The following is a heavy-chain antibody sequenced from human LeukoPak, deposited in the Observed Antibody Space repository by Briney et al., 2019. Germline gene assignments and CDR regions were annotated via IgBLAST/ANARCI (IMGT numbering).Heavy chain of an antibody. Sequence: GASVKVSXKVSGYTLTELSMHWMRQAPGKGLEWMGGFDPEDGETIYAQKFQGRVTMTEDTSTDTAYMELSSLRSEDTAVYYCATVGSGSYARGDYYMDVWGKGTTVTVSS. CDR3: ATVGSGSYARGDYYMDV. J-gene: IGHJ6*03. V-gene: IGHV1-24*01. CDR2: FDPEDGET. CDR1: GYTLTELS. D-gene: IGHD1-26*01.